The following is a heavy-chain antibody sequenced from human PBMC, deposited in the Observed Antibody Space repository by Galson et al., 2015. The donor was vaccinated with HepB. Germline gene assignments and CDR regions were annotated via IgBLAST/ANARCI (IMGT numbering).Heavy chain of an antibody. J-gene: IGHJ4*02. CDR1: GFTFSSYA. CDR3: AKSPYYYGSGRISFDY. Sequence: LRLSCAASGFTFSSYAMNWVRQAPGKGLEWVSATSGSGANTHYADSVKGRFTISGDNSKNTLYLQMSSLRVEDTAVYYCAKSPYYYGSGRISFDYWGQGTLVTVSS. V-gene: IGHV3-23*01. CDR2: TSGSGANT. D-gene: IGHD3-10*01.